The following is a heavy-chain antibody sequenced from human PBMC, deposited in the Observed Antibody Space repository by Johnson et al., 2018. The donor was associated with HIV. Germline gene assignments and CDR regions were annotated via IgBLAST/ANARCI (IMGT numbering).Heavy chain of an antibody. CDR1: GFTFSSYG. D-gene: IGHD1-1*01. CDR2: IRYDGSNK. V-gene: IGHV3-30*02. CDR3: VRHGDWNFDI. J-gene: IGHJ3*02. Sequence: QVQLVESGGGVVQPGGSLRLSCAASGFTFSSYGMHWVRQAPGKGLEWVAFIRYDGSNKYYADSVQGRFTISRDNSKNSLYLQMNSLRADDTALYYCVRHGDWNFDIWGQGTVVTVSS.